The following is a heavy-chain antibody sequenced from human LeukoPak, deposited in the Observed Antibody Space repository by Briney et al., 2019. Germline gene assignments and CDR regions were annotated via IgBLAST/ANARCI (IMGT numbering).Heavy chain of an antibody. CDR3: AMRGYCSSTSCSDYGRMDV. CDR1: GGSVSSGSYY. Sequence: SETLSLTCTVSGGSVSSGSYYWSWIRQPPGKGLEWIGYIYYSGSTNYNPSLKSRVTISVDTSKNQFSLKLSSVTVADTAVYYCAMRGYCSSTSCSDYGRMDVWGKGTTVTVSS. CDR2: IYYSGST. D-gene: IGHD2-2*01. V-gene: IGHV4-61*01. J-gene: IGHJ6*04.